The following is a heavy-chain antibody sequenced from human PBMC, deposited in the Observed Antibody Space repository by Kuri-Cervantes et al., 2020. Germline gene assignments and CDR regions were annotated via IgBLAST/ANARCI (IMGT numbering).Heavy chain of an antibody. CDR1: GGSISSYY. CDR2: IYTSGST. V-gene: IGHV4-4*07. D-gene: IGHD3-10*01. J-gene: IGHJ6*02. Sequence: GSLRLSCTVSGGSISSYYWSWIRQPAGKGLEWIGRIYTSGSTNYNPSLKSRVTMSVDTSKNQFSLKLSSVTAADTAVYYCARDRYRGVRGVIYHYGMDVWGQGTTVTVSS. CDR3: ARDRYRGVRGVIYHYGMDV.